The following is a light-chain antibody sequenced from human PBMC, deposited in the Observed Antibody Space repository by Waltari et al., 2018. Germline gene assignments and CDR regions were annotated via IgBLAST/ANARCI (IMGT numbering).Light chain of an antibody. CDR2: LNSDGSH. V-gene: IGLV4-69*01. Sequence: QLVLTQSPSASASLGASVKLTCTLRSGHSSYAIAWQQQQPEKGPRYLMKLNSDGSHSKGDGIPDRFSGSSSGAERYLTISSLQSEDEADYYCQTWGTVFGGGTKLTVL. J-gene: IGLJ2*01. CDR1: SGHSSYA. CDR3: QTWGTV.